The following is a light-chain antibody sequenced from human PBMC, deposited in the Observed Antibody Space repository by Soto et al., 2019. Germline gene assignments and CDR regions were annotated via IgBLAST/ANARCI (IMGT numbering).Light chain of an antibody. CDR2: TAF. Sequence: DIQMTHSPSSLSASVGDRVTITRRSSQSIRYHLNWYQQKPGKAPKVLLYTAFSLQSGVPSRFSGSGSETDFTLTINSLQPEDFATYYCQQSYSTPLTFGGGTKVEIK. V-gene: IGKV1-39*01. CDR3: QQSYSTPLT. CDR1: QSIRYH. J-gene: IGKJ4*01.